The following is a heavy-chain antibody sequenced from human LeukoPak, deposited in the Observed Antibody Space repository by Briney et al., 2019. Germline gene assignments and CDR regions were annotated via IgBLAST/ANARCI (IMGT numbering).Heavy chain of an antibody. V-gene: IGHV3-74*01. Sequence: GGSLRLSCAASGFTFSTYWMHWVRQAPGKGLVWVSRIDNGGSTTLYADSVRGRFTISRDNAKNTLYLQMNSLRAEDAAIYYCARVRSDYSSSSPPDYWGQGTPVTVSS. CDR2: IDNGGSTT. CDR1: GFTFSTYW. CDR3: ARVRSDYSSSSPPDY. J-gene: IGHJ4*02. D-gene: IGHD6-6*01.